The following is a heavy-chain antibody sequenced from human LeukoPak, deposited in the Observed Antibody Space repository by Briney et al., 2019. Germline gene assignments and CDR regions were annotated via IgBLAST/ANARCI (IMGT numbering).Heavy chain of an antibody. D-gene: IGHD3-22*01. V-gene: IGHV4-61*02. CDR2: IYTSGST. CDR3: ARDFSPYMGSGYFGWWFDY. CDR1: GGSISSGSYY. Sequence: SQTLSLTCTVSGGSISSGSYYWSWIRQPAGKGLEWIGRIYTSGSTNYNPSLKSRVTISVDTSKNQFSLKLSSVTAADTAVYYCARDFSPYMGSGYFGWWFDYWGQGTLVTVSS. J-gene: IGHJ4*02.